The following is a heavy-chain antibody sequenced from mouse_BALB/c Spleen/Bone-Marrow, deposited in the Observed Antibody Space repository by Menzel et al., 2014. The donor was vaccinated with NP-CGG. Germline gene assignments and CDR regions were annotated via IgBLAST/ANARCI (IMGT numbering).Heavy chain of an antibody. D-gene: IGHD1-1*01. J-gene: IGHJ3*01. CDR1: GFNIKDTY. Sequence: EVQLQQSGAELVKPGASVKLSCTASGFNIKDTYMHWVKQRPEQGLEWIGRIDPANGNTKYDPKFQGKATITADTSSNTAYLQLSSMAAEGTAVYYCAVYYCGSSRFAYWGQGTLVTVFA. V-gene: IGHV14-3*02. CDR2: IDPANGNT. CDR3: AVYYCGSSRFAY.